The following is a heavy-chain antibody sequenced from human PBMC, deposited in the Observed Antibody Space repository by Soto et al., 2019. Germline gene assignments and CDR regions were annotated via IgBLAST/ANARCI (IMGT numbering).Heavy chain of an antibody. D-gene: IGHD2-2*01. CDR3: AKGLVVVPPASPYYYGMDV. CDR2: ISGSGGST. V-gene: IGHV3-23*01. J-gene: IGHJ6*02. CDR1: EFTFSSYA. Sequence: EMQLLESGGGLVQPGGSLRLSCAASEFTFSSYAMSWVRQAPGKGLEWVSVISGSGGSTYYADSVKGRFTISRANSKKTMYLQMSRLRVEDTVVYYCAKGLVVVPPASPYYYGMDVWGQGTTVNVSS.